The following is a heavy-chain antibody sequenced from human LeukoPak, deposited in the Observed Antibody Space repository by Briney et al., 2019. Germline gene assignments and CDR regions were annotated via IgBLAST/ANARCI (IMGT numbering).Heavy chain of an antibody. CDR2: ISHSGTT. Sequence: SETLSLTCAVSGGSISGANCWSWVRQPPGKGLEWIGEISHSGTTNYNPSLKSRLTMSIDKSKNQFSLQLNSVTPEDTAVYYCARTIGYCSGGSCYDENVDYWGQGTLVTVSS. D-gene: IGHD2-15*01. CDR1: GGSISGANC. CDR3: ARTIGYCSGGSCYDENVDY. J-gene: IGHJ4*02. V-gene: IGHV4-4*02.